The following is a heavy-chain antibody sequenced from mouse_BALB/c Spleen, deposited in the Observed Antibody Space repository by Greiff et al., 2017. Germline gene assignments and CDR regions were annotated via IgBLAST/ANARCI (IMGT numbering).Heavy chain of an antibody. J-gene: IGHJ2*01. CDR2: ISSGGSYT. CDR1: GFTFSSYG. D-gene: IGHD2-1*01. Sequence: EVQLMESGGDLVKPGGSLKLSCAASGFTFSSYGMSWVRQTPDKRLEWVANISSGGSYTYYPDSVKGRFTISTDNTKNTLYLQMRSLKSEDTAMYYCGRQDGNPFDYWGQGTTLTVSS. CDR3: GRQDGNPFDY. V-gene: IGHV5-6*01.